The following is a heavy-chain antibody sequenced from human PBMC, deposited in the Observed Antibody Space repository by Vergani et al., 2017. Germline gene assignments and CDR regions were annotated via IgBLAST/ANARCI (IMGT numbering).Heavy chain of an antibody. Sequence: EVQLVESGGGLVQPGGSLRLSCAASGFTFSSYWMHWVRQAPGKGLVWVSRINSDGSSTSYADSVKGRFTISRDNAKNTLYLQMNSLRAEDTAVYYCAKVSGSSGWYALDYWGQGTLVTVSS. CDR1: GFTFSSYW. V-gene: IGHV3-74*01. D-gene: IGHD6-19*01. CDR3: AKVSGSSGWYALDY. J-gene: IGHJ4*02. CDR2: INSDGSST.